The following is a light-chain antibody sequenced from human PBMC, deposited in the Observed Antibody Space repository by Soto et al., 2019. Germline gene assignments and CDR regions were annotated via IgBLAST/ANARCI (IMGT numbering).Light chain of an antibody. CDR2: GNS. Sequence: QSVLTQPPSVSGAPGQRVTISCTGSSSNIGACYDVHWYQQLPGTAPKLLIYGNSNRPSGVPDRFSGSKSGTSASLAITGLQAEDEADYYCQSYGSTLSGSVFGRGTKLTVL. CDR3: QSYGSTLSGSV. V-gene: IGLV1-40*01. J-gene: IGLJ3*02. CDR1: SSNIGACYD.